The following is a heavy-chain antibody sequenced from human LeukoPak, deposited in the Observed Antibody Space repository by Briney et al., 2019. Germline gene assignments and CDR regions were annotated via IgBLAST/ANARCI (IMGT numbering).Heavy chain of an antibody. J-gene: IGHJ4*02. CDR3: ARMCGGDCRGGFDY. CDR1: GYSITSGYY. D-gene: IGHD2-21*01. V-gene: IGHV4-38-2*01. CDR2: MYHSGST. Sequence: ASETLSLTCVVSGYSITSGYYWVWIRQPPGKGLEWIASMYHSGSTYYKPSLKSRVTLSVDTSKNQFSLKVNSVTAADTAVYYCARMCGGDCRGGFDYWGQGTLVTVSS.